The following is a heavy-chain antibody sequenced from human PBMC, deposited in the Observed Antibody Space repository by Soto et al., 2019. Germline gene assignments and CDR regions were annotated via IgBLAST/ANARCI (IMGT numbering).Heavy chain of an antibody. Sequence: GGSLRLSCAASGFTFSSYAMVWVRQAPGKGLEWVSAISGSGGSTYYADSVKGRFTISRDNSKNTLYLQMNSLRAEDTAVYYYAKVIAGPNYYYGMHVWGQGTTVTVSS. D-gene: IGHD2-21*01. J-gene: IGHJ6*02. V-gene: IGHV3-23*01. CDR3: AKVIAGPNYYYGMHV. CDR2: ISGSGGST. CDR1: GFTFSSYA.